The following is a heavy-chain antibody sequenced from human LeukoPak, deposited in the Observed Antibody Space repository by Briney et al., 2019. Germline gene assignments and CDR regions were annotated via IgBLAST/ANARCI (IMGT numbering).Heavy chain of an antibody. V-gene: IGHV5-51*07. Sequence: GESLKISCKGSGYSFTNYWIGWVHQMPGKGLEWMGIIYPGDSDTRYSPSFQGQGTISADKSISTAYLQWSSLKASDTAMYYCARLLLGSPLKGAFDIWGQGTMVTVSS. CDR1: GYSFTNYW. CDR2: IYPGDSDT. J-gene: IGHJ3*02. D-gene: IGHD7-27*01. CDR3: ARLLLGSPLKGAFDI.